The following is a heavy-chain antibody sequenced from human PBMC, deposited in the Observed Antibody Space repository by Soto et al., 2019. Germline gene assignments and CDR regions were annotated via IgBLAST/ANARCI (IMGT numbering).Heavy chain of an antibody. V-gene: IGHV3-30-3*01. Sequence: QVQLVESGGGVVQPGRSLRLSCAASGFPFSSYAMHWVRQAPGKGLEWVAVISYDGSNKYYADSVKGRFTISRDNSKNTLDLQMNSLRTEDTAVYYCARPLWRDDYNWGYFDLWGRGTLVTVSS. J-gene: IGHJ2*01. CDR3: ARPLWRDDYNWGYFDL. D-gene: IGHD4-4*01. CDR1: GFPFSSYA. CDR2: ISYDGSNK.